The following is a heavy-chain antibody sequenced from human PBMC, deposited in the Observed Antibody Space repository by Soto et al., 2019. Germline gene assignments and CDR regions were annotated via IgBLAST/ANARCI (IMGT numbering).Heavy chain of an antibody. Sequence: GGSLRLSCAASGFTFSSFGMHWVSQAPGKGLEWVALLSYDGSKEYYADSVKGRFSVSRDNSKNTLYLQMNSLRVEDTAVYFCAKRLLRGTTLSVLDYWGRGTLVTVSS. CDR1: GFTFSSFG. V-gene: IGHV3-30*18. CDR2: LSYDGSKE. J-gene: IGHJ4*02. CDR3: AKRLLRGTTLSVLDY. D-gene: IGHD4-17*01.